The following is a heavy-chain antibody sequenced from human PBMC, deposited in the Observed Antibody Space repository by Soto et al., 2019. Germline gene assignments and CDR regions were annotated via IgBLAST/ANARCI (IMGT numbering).Heavy chain of an antibody. CDR2: MKPNSGNT. V-gene: IGHV1-8*01. Sequence: QVQLVQSGAEVKKPGASVKVSCKASGYTFTSYDIDWVRQATGQGLEWLGWMKPNSGNTGYAQKFQGRVTMTRNTSMSTDTTERSSLRAVYTAMYYGTRGRICGSAKIASDPLVQGTLVTVSS. CDR1: GYTFTSYD. D-gene: IGHD1-26*01. CDR3: TRGRICGSAKIASDP. J-gene: IGHJ5*02.